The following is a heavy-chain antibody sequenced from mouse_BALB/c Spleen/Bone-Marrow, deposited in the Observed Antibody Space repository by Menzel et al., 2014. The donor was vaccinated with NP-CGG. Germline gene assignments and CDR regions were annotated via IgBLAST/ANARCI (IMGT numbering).Heavy chain of an antibody. Sequence: EVMLVESGGGLVQPGGSLKLSCAASGFDFSRYWMSWVRQAPGKGLEWIGEINPDSSTINYTPSLKDKFIISRDNAKNTLYLQISKVRSEDTALYYCASLYYYGYFDVWGAGTTVTVSS. D-gene: IGHD1-1*01. V-gene: IGHV4-1*02. CDR1: GFDFSRYW. J-gene: IGHJ1*01. CDR3: ASLYYYGYFDV. CDR2: INPDSSTI.